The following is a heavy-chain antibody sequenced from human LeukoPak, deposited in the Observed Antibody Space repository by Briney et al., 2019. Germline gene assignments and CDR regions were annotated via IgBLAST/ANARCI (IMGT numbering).Heavy chain of an antibody. CDR1: GYSFTSYW. J-gene: IGHJ4*02. V-gene: IGHV5-51*01. D-gene: IGHD6-13*01. CDR2: IYPGDSDT. Sequence: NPGESLKISCKGSGYSFTSYWIGWVRQLPGKGLEGMGVIYPGDSDTRSSPSFQGQVTTSADKSISTAYLQWSSLKASDTAMYYCARHVDSSSGNFDYWGQGTLVTVAS. CDR3: ARHVDSSSGNFDY.